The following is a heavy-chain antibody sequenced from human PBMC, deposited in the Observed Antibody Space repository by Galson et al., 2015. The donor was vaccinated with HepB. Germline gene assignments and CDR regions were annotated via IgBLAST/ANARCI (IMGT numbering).Heavy chain of an antibody. V-gene: IGHV3-11*06. Sequence: SLRLSCAVSGFTFSDYYMSWIRQAPGKGLEWTSYISSNTLYTNYADSVKGRFTISRDNAKTSLYLQIDGLRAEDTAVYYCARVADADYGDHTHFDSWGQGTLVTVSS. CDR3: ARVADADYGDHTHFDS. D-gene: IGHD4-17*01. CDR1: GFTFSDYY. CDR2: ISSNTLYT. J-gene: IGHJ4*02.